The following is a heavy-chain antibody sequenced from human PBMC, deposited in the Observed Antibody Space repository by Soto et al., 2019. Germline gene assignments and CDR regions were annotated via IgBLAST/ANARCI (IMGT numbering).Heavy chain of an antibody. J-gene: IGHJ5*02. CDR3: ARDFYRDYYDSSGIRGSDWFDP. CDR1: GGSFSGYY. CDR2: INHSGST. Sequence: QVQLQQWGAGLLKPSETLSLTCAVYGGSFSGYYWSWIRQPPGKGLEWIGEINHSGSTNYNPSLKGRVTISVDTSKTQFSLKLSSVTAADTAVYYCARDFYRDYYDSSGIRGSDWFDPWGQGTLVTVSS. V-gene: IGHV4-34*01. D-gene: IGHD3-22*01.